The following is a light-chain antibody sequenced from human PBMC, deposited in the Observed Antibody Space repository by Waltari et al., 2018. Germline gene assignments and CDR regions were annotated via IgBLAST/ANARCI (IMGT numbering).Light chain of an antibody. CDR2: GAS. J-gene: IGKJ2*01. CDR1: QSIANKY. Sequence: EIVLTQSPGTLSLSPGDRATLPCRASQSIANKYVTWYRQRPGQPPSLLIFGASTRASGVPDRFSGSGSGTEFTLTISSLQPDDFATYYCQQRHTFGQGTKLEIK. V-gene: IGKV3-20*01. CDR3: QQRHT.